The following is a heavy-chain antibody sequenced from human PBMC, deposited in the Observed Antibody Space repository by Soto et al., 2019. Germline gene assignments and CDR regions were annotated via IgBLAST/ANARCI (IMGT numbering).Heavy chain of an antibody. Sequence: SETLSLTCTVSGGSISSSNWWSWVRQPPGKGLEWIGEIYHSGSTNYNPSLKSRVTISVDKSKNQFSLKLSSVTAADTAVYYCARDSYYDSSGYSPDAFDIWGQGTMVTVSS. CDR2: IYHSGST. V-gene: IGHV4-4*02. D-gene: IGHD3-22*01. J-gene: IGHJ3*02. CDR3: ARDSYYDSSGYSPDAFDI. CDR1: GGSISSSNW.